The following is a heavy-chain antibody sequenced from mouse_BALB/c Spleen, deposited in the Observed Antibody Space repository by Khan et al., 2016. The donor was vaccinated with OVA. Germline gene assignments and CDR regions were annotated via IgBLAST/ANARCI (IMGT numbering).Heavy chain of an antibody. CDR2: ISSSGSA. CDR3: ARSLYYSYGYGLDY. V-gene: IGHV3-2*02. J-gene: IGHJ4*01. Sequence: EVQLQESGPGLVKPSQSLSLTCTVTGYSITSDYAWNWIRQFPGDRLEWMGYISSSGSASYNPSIKSRISITRDTSKNQFFLQLKSVTTEDPATYFCARSLYYSYGYGLDYWGRGSSVTVSS. D-gene: IGHD2-14*01. CDR1: GYSITSDYA.